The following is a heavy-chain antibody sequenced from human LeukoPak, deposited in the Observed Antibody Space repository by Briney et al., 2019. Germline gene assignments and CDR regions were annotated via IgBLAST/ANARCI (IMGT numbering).Heavy chain of an antibody. J-gene: IGHJ4*02. CDR3: ARLGGFNSSGYPFDY. CDR2: IYPDDSDT. CDR1: GYSFTTYW. D-gene: IGHD3-22*01. Sequence: GESLKISCKNSGYSFTTYWIGWVRQMPGKGLEWMGIIYPDDSDTRYSPSFQGQVTISADKSISTAYLQWSSLKASDTAMYYCARLGGFNSSGYPFDYWGQGTLVTVSS. V-gene: IGHV5-51*01.